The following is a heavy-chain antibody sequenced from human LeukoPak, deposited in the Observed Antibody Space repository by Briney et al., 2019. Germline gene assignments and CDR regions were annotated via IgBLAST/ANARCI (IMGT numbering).Heavy chain of an antibody. CDR3: ARDASLQTGAFDV. CDR2: IFRSGST. V-gene: IGHV4-4*02. Sequence: PSETLSLTCAVSGGSISRSDWWSWVRQSPGKGLEWIGEIFRSGSTKYNPSLKSRVTISVDKSKNQFSLNLTSVTAADTAMYYCARDASLQTGAFDVWGQGTMVTVSS. CDR1: GGSISRSDW. D-gene: IGHD5-24*01. J-gene: IGHJ3*01.